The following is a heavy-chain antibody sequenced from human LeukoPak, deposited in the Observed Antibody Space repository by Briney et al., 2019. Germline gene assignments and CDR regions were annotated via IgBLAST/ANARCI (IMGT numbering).Heavy chain of an antibody. CDR1: GGSISSGGYY. Sequence: SQTLSLTCTVSGGSISSGGYYWSWIRQHPGKGLEWIGYIYYSGSTNYNPSLKSRVTISVDTSKNQFSLKLSSVTAADTAVYYCASLSYDSSGYYYGGRWDYFDYWGQGTLVTVSS. CDR3: ASLSYDSSGYYYGGRWDYFDY. J-gene: IGHJ4*02. CDR2: IYYSGST. V-gene: IGHV4-31*03. D-gene: IGHD3-22*01.